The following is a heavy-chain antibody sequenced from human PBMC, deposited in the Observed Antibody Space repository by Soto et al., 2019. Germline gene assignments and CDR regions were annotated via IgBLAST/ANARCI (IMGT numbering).Heavy chain of an antibody. CDR3: ARSHYYDSSGYSLWWFDP. V-gene: IGHV3-30-3*01. Sequence: QVQLVESGGGVVQPGRSLRLSCAASGFTFSSYAMHWVRQAPGKGLEWVAVISYDGSNKYYADSVKGRFTISRDNAKNTLYLQMNSLRAEDTAVYYCARSHYYDSSGYSLWWFDPWGQGTRVTVSS. J-gene: IGHJ5*02. CDR1: GFTFSSYA. D-gene: IGHD3-22*01. CDR2: ISYDGSNK.